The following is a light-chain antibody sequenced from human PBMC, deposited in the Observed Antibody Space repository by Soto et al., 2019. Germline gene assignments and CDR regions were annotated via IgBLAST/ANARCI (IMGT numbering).Light chain of an antibody. J-gene: IGLJ1*01. CDR2: ELN. V-gene: IGLV2-8*01. CDR1: GSDVGGYNF. Sequence: QSALTQPPSASGFPGQSATIPCTGTGSDVGGYNFVSWYQQHPGKAPKLMIYELNKRPSGVPDRFSGSKSGNTASLTVSGLQAEDEADYYCLSYADGNNYVFGTGTKLTVL. CDR3: LSYADGNNYV.